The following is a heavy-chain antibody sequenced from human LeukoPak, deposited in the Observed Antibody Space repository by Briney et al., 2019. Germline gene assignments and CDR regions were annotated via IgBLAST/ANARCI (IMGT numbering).Heavy chain of an antibody. CDR1: GGSISSYY. CDR3: ARHGDYEGYFDY. V-gene: IGHV4-4*07. J-gene: IGHJ4*02. D-gene: IGHD4-17*01. CDR2: IYTSGST. Sequence: SETLSLTCTVSGGSISSYYWSWIRQPAGKGLEWIGRIYTSGSTNYNPSLKSRVTISVDKSKNQFSLKLSSVTAAVTAVYYCARHGDYEGYFDYWGQGTLVTVSS.